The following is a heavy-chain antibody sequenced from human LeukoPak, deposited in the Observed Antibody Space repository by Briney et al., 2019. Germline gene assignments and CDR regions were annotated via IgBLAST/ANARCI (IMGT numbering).Heavy chain of an antibody. J-gene: IGHJ5*02. V-gene: IGHV3-23*01. CDR1: GFTFSSYA. CDR3: AKNDIVVVVAATRRFDP. Sequence: GGSLRLSCAASGFTFSSYAMSWVRQAPGKGLEWVSAISGSGGSTYYADSVKDRFTISRDNSKNTLYLQMNSLRAEDTAVYYCAKNDIVVVVAATRRFDPWGQGTLVTVSS. D-gene: IGHD2-15*01. CDR2: ISGSGGST.